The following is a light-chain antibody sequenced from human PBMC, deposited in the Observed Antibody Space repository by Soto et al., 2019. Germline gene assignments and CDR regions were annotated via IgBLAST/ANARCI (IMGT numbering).Light chain of an antibody. CDR3: SAWEDSLSGVV. V-gene: IGLV1-47*01. CDR1: SSNIGSNY. CDR2: RNS. J-gene: IGLJ2*01. Sequence: QLVLTQPPSASGTPGQRVTISCSGSSSNIGSNYVYWYQQLPGTVPQLLIYRNSERPSGVPDRFSGSKSGTSASLAISGLRVEDEGDYYCSAWEDSLSGVVIGRRTKLTVL.